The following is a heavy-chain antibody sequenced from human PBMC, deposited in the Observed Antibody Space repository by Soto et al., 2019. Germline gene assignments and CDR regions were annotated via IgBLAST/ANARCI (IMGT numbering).Heavy chain of an antibody. CDR3: ARRQLRGRSFDY. V-gene: IGHV4-39*01. J-gene: IGHJ4*02. CDR2: IYYSGST. D-gene: IGHD4-17*01. CDR1: GGSISSSSYY. Sequence: QLQLQESGPGLVKPSETLSLTCTVSGGSISSSSYYWGWIRQPPGKGLEWIGSIYYSGSTYYNPSLKSRVTISVDTSKNQFSLKLSSVTAADTAVYYCARRQLRGRSFDYWGQGTLVTVSS.